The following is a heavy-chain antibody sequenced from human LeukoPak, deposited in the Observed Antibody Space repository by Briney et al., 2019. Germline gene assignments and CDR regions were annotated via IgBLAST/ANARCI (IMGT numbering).Heavy chain of an antibody. CDR3: TRGQVADYYYYYMGV. J-gene: IGHJ6*03. Sequence: GGSLRLSCAASGFTFSNYWIHWVRHAPGTGLVWVSRINTDGTKTLYADSVKGRFIISRDNAKNTLYLQMNTLRTDDTAVYYCTRGQVADYYYYYMGVWGKGTTVTVSS. CDR1: GFTFSNYW. CDR2: INTDGTKT. V-gene: IGHV3-74*01.